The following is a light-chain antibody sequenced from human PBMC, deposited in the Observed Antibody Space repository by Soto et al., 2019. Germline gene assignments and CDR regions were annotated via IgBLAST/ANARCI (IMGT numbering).Light chain of an antibody. CDR2: GGS. CDR3: QHHGTWLST. V-gene: IGKV3-15*01. Sequence: EIVMTQSPATLSVSPGERATLSCRASQSVSTKVAWYQQKPGQDPRLLIYGGSTRATGIPARVSGRGPGTASTFTIASLQAQAFAMDHFQHHGTWLSTFGQGKKVEIK. J-gene: IGKJ1*01. CDR1: QSVSTK.